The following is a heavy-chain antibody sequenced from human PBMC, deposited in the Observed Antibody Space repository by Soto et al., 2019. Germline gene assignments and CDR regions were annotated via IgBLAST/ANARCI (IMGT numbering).Heavy chain of an antibody. Sequence: EVQLVESGGGLVQPGGSLRLSCAASGFSFSTSWMTWVRQAPGKGLEWVANIKRDGSDKYYVDSVKGRFTISRDNAKNSLYLQMNNLRGEDTAMYYCARTWGWRDVFDIWGPGTMVTVSS. D-gene: IGHD6-19*01. J-gene: IGHJ3*02. CDR1: GFSFSTSW. CDR3: ARTWGWRDVFDI. CDR2: IKRDGSDK. V-gene: IGHV3-7*01.